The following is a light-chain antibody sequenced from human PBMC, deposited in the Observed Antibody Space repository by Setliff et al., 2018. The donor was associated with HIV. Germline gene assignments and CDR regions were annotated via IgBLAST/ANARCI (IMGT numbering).Light chain of an antibody. CDR2: DVS. Sequence: QSVLTQPRSVSGSPGRSVTISCTGTSSDVGGNHYVSWYQHHPGKAPKLMLYDVSKRPSGVPDRFSGSKSGNTASLTISGLQAEDEADYYYCSYVGTYTYVFGTGTKV. CDR3: CSYVGTYTYV. V-gene: IGLV2-11*01. J-gene: IGLJ1*01. CDR1: SSDVGGNHY.